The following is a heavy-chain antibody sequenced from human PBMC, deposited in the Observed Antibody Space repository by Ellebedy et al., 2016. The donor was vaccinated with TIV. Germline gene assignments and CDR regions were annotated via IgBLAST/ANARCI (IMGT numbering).Heavy chain of an antibody. CDR1: GSSFNTYA. V-gene: IGHV3-73*01. J-gene: IGHJ4*02. CDR2: IRSKANNYAT. D-gene: IGHD2-21*02. CDR3: MHLVVVAATGY. Sequence: GESLKISCAGSGSSFNTYAMHWVRQASGKGLEWVGRIRSKANNYATAYAASVKGRFTISRDDSKNTAYLQMNSLKTEDTAVYYCMHLVVVAATGYWGQGTLVTVSS.